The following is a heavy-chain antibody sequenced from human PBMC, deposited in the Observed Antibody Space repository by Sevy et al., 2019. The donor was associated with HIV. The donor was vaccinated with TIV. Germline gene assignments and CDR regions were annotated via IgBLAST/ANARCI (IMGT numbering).Heavy chain of an antibody. Sequence: GGSLRLSCVVSGITFSTSGMHWVRQAPGKGLEWVAVISYHGRDKFNADSVKGRSTISRDNSKNILYLQMISLRAEDTAVYYCAKDFTGYNGMDVWGQGTIVTVSS. V-gene: IGHV3-30*18. J-gene: IGHJ6*02. CDR2: ISYHGRDK. CDR3: AKDFTGYNGMDV. CDR1: GITFSTSG. D-gene: IGHD3-9*01.